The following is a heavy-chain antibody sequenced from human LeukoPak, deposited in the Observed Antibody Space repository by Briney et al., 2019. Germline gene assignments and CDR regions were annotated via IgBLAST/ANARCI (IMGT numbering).Heavy chain of an antibody. J-gene: IGHJ4*02. CDR2: ISSSSSTI. Sequence: GGSLRLSCAASGFTFSNYSMNWVRQAPGKGLEWVSYISSSSSTIYCADSVKGRFTISRDNAKNSLYLQMNSLRAEDTAVYYCARVTPQPAHVYGDYSSDYWGQGTLVTVSS. D-gene: IGHD4-17*01. V-gene: IGHV3-48*01. CDR1: GFTFSNYS. CDR3: ARVTPQPAHVYGDYSSDY.